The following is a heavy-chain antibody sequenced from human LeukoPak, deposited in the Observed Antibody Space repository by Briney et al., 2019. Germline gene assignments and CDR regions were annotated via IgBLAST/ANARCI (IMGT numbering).Heavy chain of an antibody. D-gene: IGHD3-22*01. CDR1: GFTFSNYE. CDR2: ISNIGDII. J-gene: IGHJ4*02. V-gene: IGHV3-48*03. CDR3: AREGYYYDTGGFDY. Sequence: GGSLRLSCAASGFTFSNYEMNWVRRAPGKGLEWISHISNIGDIIHYADSVEGRFTISRDNAKNSLYLQMNSLRAEDTAVYYCAREGYYYDTGGFDYWGQGTLVTVSS.